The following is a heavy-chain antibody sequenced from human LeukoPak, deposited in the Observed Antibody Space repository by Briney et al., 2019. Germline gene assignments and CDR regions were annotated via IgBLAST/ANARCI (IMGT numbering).Heavy chain of an antibody. D-gene: IGHD1-1*01. CDR2: MNPNSAHT. V-gene: IGHV1-8*01. Sequence: ASVKVSCKASGYTFTSYDIHWVRQATGHGLEWMGWMNPNSAHTGHAQKFQGRVTMTRDTSISTAYMELSGLTSEDTAVYYCATVANWNFQSMGKYYFDYWGQGTLVTVSS. CDR3: ATVANWNFQSMGKYYFDY. CDR1: GYTFTSYD. J-gene: IGHJ4*02.